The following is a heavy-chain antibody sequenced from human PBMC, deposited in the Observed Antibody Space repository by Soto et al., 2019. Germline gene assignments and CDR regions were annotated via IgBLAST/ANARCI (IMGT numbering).Heavy chain of an antibody. V-gene: IGHV1-69*01. CDR3: GRTGGGGDPDYYYGMDV. CDR1: GGTFSSYA. J-gene: IGHJ6*02. CDR2: IIPIFGTA. Sequence: QVQLVQSGAEVKKPGSSVKVSCKASGGTFSSYAISWVRQAPGQGLEWMGGIIPIFGTANYAQKFQGRVTITADESTTPAYRGLSSLRSEDTAGYYCGRTGGGGDPDYYYGMDVWGQGTTVTVSS. D-gene: IGHD3-16*01.